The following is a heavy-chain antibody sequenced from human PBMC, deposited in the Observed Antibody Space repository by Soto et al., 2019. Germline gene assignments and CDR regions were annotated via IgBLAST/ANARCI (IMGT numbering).Heavy chain of an antibody. V-gene: IGHV3-30*18. Sequence: QVQLVESGGGVVQPGRSLRLSCAASGFTFSDYGMHWVRQAPGKGLEWVAVISYDGSNKYYADSVKGRFTFTRDNSKNTLDLQMTRLRVEDTDMYHRGKNTGHNSGWDSIDYRGQGPLVTVSS. CDR3: GKNTGHNSGWDSIDY. CDR2: ISYDGSNK. J-gene: IGHJ4*02. D-gene: IGHD6-19*01. CDR1: GFTFSDYG.